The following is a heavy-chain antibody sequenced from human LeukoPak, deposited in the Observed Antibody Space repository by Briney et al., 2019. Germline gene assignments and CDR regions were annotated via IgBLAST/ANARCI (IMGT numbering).Heavy chain of an antibody. V-gene: IGHV4-34*01. Sequence: PSETLSLTCAVYGGSFRGYYWSWIRQPPGKGLEWIGEINHSGSTNYNPSLKSRVTISVDTSKNQFSLKLSSVTAADTAVYYCARIAKIRGVIHWGQGTLVTVSS. CDR3: ARIAKIRGVIH. J-gene: IGHJ4*02. CDR2: INHSGST. D-gene: IGHD3-10*01. CDR1: GGSFRGYY.